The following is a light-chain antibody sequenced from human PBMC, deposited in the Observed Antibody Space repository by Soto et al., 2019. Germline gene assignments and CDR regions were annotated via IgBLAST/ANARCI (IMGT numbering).Light chain of an antibody. V-gene: IGKV3-15*01. CDR2: YAS. J-gene: IGKJ3*01. Sequence: EMVMTQYPATLYVSPGERVTLSCRASESVHSNLAWYQQKPGQGPSLLIYYASTRVTGVPDRFSGSGSGTEFTLTISSLQSEDFGVYYCQHYSNWPPTFGPGTKVEIK. CDR3: QHYSNWPPT. CDR1: ESVHSN.